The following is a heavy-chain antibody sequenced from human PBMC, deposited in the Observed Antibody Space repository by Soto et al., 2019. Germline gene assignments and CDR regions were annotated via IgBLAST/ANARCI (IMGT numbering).Heavy chain of an antibody. CDR2: ISAYNGNT. D-gene: IGHD2-2*01. CDR3: AREAVPAAIYVRYWNYSYYYYMDV. CDR1: GYTFTSYG. V-gene: IGHV1-18*01. Sequence: GASVKVSCKASGYTFTSYGISWVRQAPGQGLEWMGWISAYNGNTNYAQKLQGRVTMTTDTSTSTAYMELRSLRSDDTAVYYCAREAVPAAIYVRYWNYSYYYYMDVWGKGTTVTVSS. J-gene: IGHJ6*03.